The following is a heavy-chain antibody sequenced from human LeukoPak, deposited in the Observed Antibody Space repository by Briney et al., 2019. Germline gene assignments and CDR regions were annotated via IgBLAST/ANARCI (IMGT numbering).Heavy chain of an antibody. V-gene: IGHV1-69*13. J-gene: IGHJ6*03. CDR2: IIPIFGTA. D-gene: IGHD2-2*01. CDR1: GGTFSSYA. Sequence: GASVKVSCKASGGTFSSYAISWVRQAPGQGLEWMGGIIPIFGTANYAQKFQGRVTITADESTSTAYMELSSLRSEDTAVYYCARDRGCSSTSCYWFYYVDVWGKGTTVTVSS. CDR3: ARDRGCSSTSCYWFYYVDV.